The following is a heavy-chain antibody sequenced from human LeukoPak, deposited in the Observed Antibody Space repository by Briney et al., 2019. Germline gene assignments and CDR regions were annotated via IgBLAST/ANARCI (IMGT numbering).Heavy chain of an antibody. Sequence: ASVKVSCKASGYSFADYYMHWVRQAPGQELEWMGWIKPNSGDTRSAQKFQGRVTMTRDTPISTAYLELSSLRYDDTAVYYCARDNGYYYDSSGYYYDAVYFQHWGQGTLVTVSS. CDR3: ARDNGYYYDSSGYYYDAVYFQH. D-gene: IGHD3-22*01. V-gene: IGHV1-2*02. CDR1: GYSFADYY. CDR2: IKPNSGDT. J-gene: IGHJ1*01.